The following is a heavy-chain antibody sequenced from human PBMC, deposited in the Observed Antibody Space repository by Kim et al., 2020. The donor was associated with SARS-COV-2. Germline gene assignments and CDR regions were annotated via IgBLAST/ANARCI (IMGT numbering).Heavy chain of an antibody. J-gene: IGHJ6*02. CDR3: ARGDYGDYGGVDV. D-gene: IGHD4-17*01. V-gene: IGHV4-30-2*04. Sequence: YYNPSLKSRVTLSVDASKNQFSLKLSSVTAADAAIYYCARGDYGDYGGVDVWGQGITVTVSS.